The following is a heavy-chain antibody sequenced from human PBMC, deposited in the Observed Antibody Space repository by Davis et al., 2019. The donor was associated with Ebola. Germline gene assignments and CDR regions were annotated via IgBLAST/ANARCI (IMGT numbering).Heavy chain of an antibody. CDR1: GFTFSGSA. V-gene: IGHV3-73*01. Sequence: GESLKISCAASGFTFSGSAKHWVRQASGKGLEWVGRIRSKANSYATAYAASVKGRFTISRDDSKNTAYLQMNSLKTEDTAVYYCTGEKDYWGQGTLVTVSS. CDR3: TGEKDY. J-gene: IGHJ4*02. CDR2: IRSKANSYAT.